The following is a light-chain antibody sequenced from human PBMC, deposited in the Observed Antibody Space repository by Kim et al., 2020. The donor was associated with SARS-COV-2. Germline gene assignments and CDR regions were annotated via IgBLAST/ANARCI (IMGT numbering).Light chain of an antibody. Sequence: QSITISCNGTSFDIGSYNLVSWYQQLPGKAPKLIIYEVTKRPSGVSNRFSGSKSGYTASLTISGLQAEDEADYYCCSYADSKTYVVFGGGTQLTVL. CDR3: CSYADSKTYVV. J-gene: IGLJ2*01. CDR1: SFDIGSYNL. CDR2: EVT. V-gene: IGLV2-23*02.